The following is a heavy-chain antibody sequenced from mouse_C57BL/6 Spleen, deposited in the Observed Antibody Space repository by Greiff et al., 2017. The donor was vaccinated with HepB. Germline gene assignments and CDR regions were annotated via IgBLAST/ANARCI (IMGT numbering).Heavy chain of an antibody. Sequence: VQLKESGPELVKPGASVKISCKASGYTFTDYYMNWVKQSHGKSLEWIGDINPNNGGTSYNQKFKGKATLTVDKSSSTAYMALRSLTSEDSAVYYCAREEGSYYFDYRGQGTTLTVSS. CDR1: GYTFTDYY. V-gene: IGHV1-26*01. D-gene: IGHD1-1*01. CDR3: AREEGSYYFDY. CDR2: INPNNGGT. J-gene: IGHJ2*01.